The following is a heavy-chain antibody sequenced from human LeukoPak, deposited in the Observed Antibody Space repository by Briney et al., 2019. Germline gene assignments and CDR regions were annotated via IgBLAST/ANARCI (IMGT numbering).Heavy chain of an antibody. V-gene: IGHV3-21*06. Sequence: GGSLRLSCAASGFTFSSYSMNWVRQAPGKGLEWVSSIDSSGGYMFYADSVKGRFIISRDNAKDSLYLQTNSLRVEDTAVYYCLRGDRRDYWGQGTLVTVSS. J-gene: IGHJ4*02. CDR3: LRGDRRDY. CDR2: IDSSGGYM. CDR1: GFTFSSYS.